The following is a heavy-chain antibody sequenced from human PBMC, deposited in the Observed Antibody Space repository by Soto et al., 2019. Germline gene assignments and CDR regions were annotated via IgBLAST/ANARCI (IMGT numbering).Heavy chain of an antibody. CDR3: TTFLFKEEEEIRDGDSVSAFLLNRSFD. V-gene: IGHV3-15*07. D-gene: IGHD2-21*01. J-gene: IGHJ5*02. CDR2: IKSKTDGGTT. Sequence: GKGLEWVGRIKSKTDGGTTDYAAPVKGRFTISRDDSKNTLYLQMNSLKTEDTAVYYCTTFLFKEEEEIRDGDSVSAFLLNRSFD.